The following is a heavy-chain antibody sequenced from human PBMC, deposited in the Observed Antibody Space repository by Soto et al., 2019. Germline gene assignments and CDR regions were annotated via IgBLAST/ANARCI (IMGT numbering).Heavy chain of an antibody. V-gene: IGHV4-30-2*01. CDR2: SYHSGST. J-gene: IGHJ3*02. CDR3: ARTRIPTAFDI. D-gene: IGHD3-10*01. Sequence: SETLSLTCAVSGGSISSGGYSWSWIRQTPGKGLEWIGYSYHSGSTYYNPSLKSRVTISVDRSKNQFSLKLSSVTAADTAVYYCARTRIPTAFDIWGQGTMVTVSS. CDR1: GGSISSGGYS.